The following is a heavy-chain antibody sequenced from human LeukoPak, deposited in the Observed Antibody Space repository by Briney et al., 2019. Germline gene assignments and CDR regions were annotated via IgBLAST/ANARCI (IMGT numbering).Heavy chain of an antibody. CDR3: ARSPTTVTRGDY. J-gene: IGHJ4*02. V-gene: IGHV1-18*01. Sequence: ASVKVSCKASGYSFTIYGISWVRQAPGHGLEWMGWVSGHNGNTNYAQNLQGRVTVTTDTSTNTAYMELRSLRSDDTAVYYCARSPTTVTRGDYWGQGTLVTVSS. CDR1: GYSFTIYG. D-gene: IGHD4-17*01. CDR2: VSGHNGNT.